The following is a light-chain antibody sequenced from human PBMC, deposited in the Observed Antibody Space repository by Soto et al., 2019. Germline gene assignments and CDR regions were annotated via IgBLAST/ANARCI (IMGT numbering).Light chain of an antibody. CDR1: QSVSSSY. V-gene: IGKV3-20*01. CDR3: QQYGSPPWT. CDR2: GAS. Sequence: IVLRRSPGTLSLSPGERATLSCRASQSVSSSYLAWYQQKPGQAPRPLIYGASSRAIGIPDRFSGSGSGTDFTLTISRLEPEDFAVYYCQQYGSPPWTFGQGTK. J-gene: IGKJ1*01.